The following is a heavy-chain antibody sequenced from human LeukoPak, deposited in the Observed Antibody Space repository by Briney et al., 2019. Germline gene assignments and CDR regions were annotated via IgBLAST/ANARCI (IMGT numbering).Heavy chain of an antibody. CDR2: IIPIFGTA. J-gene: IGHJ1*01. Sequence: SVKVSCKASGGTFSSYAISWVRQAPGQGLEWMGGIIPIFGTANYAQKFQGRVTITADESTSTAYMELSSLRSEDTAVYYCARESKQLVPTEYFQHWGQGTLVTVSS. V-gene: IGHV1-69*13. CDR1: GGTFSSYA. D-gene: IGHD6-13*01. CDR3: ARESKQLVPTEYFQH.